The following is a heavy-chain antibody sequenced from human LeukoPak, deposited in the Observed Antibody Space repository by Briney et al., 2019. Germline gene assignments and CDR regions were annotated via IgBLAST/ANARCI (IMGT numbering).Heavy chain of an antibody. D-gene: IGHD6-13*01. CDR3: AKDPKPSIAAAGPFDY. V-gene: IGHV3-9*01. CDR2: ISWNSGSI. J-gene: IGHJ4*02. CDR1: GFTFDDFA. Sequence: GRSLRLSYAASGFTFDDFAMHWVRQAPGKGLEWVSGISWNSGSIGYADSVKGRFTISRDNAKNSLYLQMNSLRAEDTALYYCAKDPKPSIAAAGPFDYWGQGTLVTVSS.